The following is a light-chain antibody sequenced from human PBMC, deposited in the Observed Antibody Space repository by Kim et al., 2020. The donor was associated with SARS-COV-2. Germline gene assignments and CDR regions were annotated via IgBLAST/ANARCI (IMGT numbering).Light chain of an antibody. J-gene: IGLJ1*01. CDR2: RDN. CDR3: QAWDSSTFYV. V-gene: IGLV3-1*01. CDR1: KVGDKD. Sequence: GKTGSITWTGEKVGDKDGAWEQQRAGEAHALVIYRDNKRTSGRPERFAGANAGNTATLTISGTHAMDEADYYCQAWDSSTFYVFGTGTKVTV.